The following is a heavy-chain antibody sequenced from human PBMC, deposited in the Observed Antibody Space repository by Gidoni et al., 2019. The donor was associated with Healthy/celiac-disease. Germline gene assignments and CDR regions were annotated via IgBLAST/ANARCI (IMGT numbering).Heavy chain of an antibody. J-gene: IGHJ4*02. D-gene: IGHD6-19*01. CDR3: ARSEYSSDPFDY. V-gene: IGHV3-53*01. CDR2: SYSGGST. Sequence: EVQMVESGGGVIQPGGSLRLSCRASGFTVSRNYMSWVRQAPGKGLGWVAVSYSGGSTYYADSVKGRFTISRDNSKNTLYPQMNSLRAEDTAVYYCARSEYSSDPFDYWGQGTLVTVSS. CDR1: GFTVSRNY.